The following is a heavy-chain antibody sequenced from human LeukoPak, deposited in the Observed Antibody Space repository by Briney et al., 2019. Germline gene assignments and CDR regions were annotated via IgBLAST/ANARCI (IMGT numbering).Heavy chain of an antibody. D-gene: IGHD3-3*01. CDR1: GGTLSSYA. CDR3: ARDVSDFWSGYYKDWFDP. CDR2: IIPIFGTA. J-gene: IGHJ5*02. V-gene: IGHV1-69*13. Sequence: SVKVSCKASGGTLSSYAISWVRQAPGQGLEWMGGIIPIFGTANYAQKFQGRVTITADESTSTAYMELSSLRSEDTAVYYCARDVSDFWSGYYKDWFDPWGQGTLVTVSS.